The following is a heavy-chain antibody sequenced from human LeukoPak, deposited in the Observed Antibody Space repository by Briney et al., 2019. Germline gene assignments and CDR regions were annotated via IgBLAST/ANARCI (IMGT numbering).Heavy chain of an antibody. Sequence: ASVKVSCKASGYILSSYNMHWVRQAPGQGLEWLGIINPSGGDTKYAQKFQGRVTLTRDKSTSTVYMELSSLRSEDTAVYYCARDGGSAAHDYWGQGTLVTVSS. CDR3: ARDGGSAAHDY. CDR1: GYILSSYN. D-gene: IGHD3-16*01. V-gene: IGHV1-46*01. J-gene: IGHJ4*02. CDR2: INPSGGDT.